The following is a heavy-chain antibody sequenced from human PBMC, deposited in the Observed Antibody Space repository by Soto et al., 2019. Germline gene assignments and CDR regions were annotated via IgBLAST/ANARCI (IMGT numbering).Heavy chain of an antibody. D-gene: IGHD1-26*01. CDR2: MYHSGST. CDR3: ESFPDS. V-gene: IGHV4-30-2*01. Sequence: TLSLTCAVSGGSISSGGYSWSWIRQPPGKGLEWIGYMYHSGSTYYNPSLKSRVTISIDRSKNQFSLKLSSVTAADTAVYHCESFPDSWRQGLLVTVSS. CDR1: GGSISSGGYS. J-gene: IGHJ4*02.